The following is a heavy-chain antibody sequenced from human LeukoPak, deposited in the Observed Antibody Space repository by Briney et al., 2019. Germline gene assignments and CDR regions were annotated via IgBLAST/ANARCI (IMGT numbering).Heavy chain of an antibody. CDR2: IYYSGRT. CDR1: GGSISSGSYY. J-gene: IGHJ4*02. D-gene: IGHD3-16*01. CDR3: ARDGERGDFDY. Sequence: SETLSLTCTVSGGSISSGSYYWGWIRQPPGKGLEGIGIIYYSGRTYYNPSLKSRVTISVDSSKNQFSLKLSSVTAADTAVYYCARDGERGDFDYWGQGTLVTVSS. V-gene: IGHV4-39*07.